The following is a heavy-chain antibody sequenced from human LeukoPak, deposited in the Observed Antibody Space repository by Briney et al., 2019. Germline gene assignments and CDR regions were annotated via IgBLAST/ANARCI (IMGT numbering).Heavy chain of an antibody. CDR2: ISSSSSTI. V-gene: IGHV3-48*01. CDR3: ARPNAAAGPYWYFDL. Sequence: GGSLRLSCAASGFTFSSYSMNWVRQAPGKGLEWVSYISSSSSTIYYADSVKGRFTISRDNARNSLYLQMNSLRAEDTAVYYCARPNAAAGPYWYFDLWGRGTLVTVSS. CDR1: GFTFSSYS. J-gene: IGHJ2*01. D-gene: IGHD6-13*01.